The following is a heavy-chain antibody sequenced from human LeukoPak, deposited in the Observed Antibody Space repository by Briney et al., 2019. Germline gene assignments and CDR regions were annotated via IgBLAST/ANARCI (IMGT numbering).Heavy chain of an antibody. CDR1: GFTFSSYY. Sequence: GGSLRLSCAASGFTFSSYYMSWVRQAPGKGLEWVSSISGSSTYMFYADSVRGRLTISRDNAKNSLYLQMNSLRAEDTAVYYCARDRGSGWHTFDYWGQGTLVTVSS. D-gene: IGHD6-19*01. V-gene: IGHV3-21*01. CDR3: ARDRGSGWHTFDY. J-gene: IGHJ4*02. CDR2: ISGSSTYM.